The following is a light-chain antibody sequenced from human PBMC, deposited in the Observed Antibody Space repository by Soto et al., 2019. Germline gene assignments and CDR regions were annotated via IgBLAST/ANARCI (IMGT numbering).Light chain of an antibody. CDR1: QSISSW. CDR3: QQYNSCWT. J-gene: IGKJ1*01. V-gene: IGKV1-5*03. CDR2: KAS. Sequence: DIPMTHSPSTLSASVGDRITITCRASQSISSWLAWYQQKPGKAPKLLIYKASSLEGGVPSRFSGSGSGTEFTLTISSLQPDDYATYYCQQYNSCWTFGQGTKVEIX.